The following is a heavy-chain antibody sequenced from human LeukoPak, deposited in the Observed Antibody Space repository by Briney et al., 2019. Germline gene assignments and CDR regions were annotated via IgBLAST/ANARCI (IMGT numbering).Heavy chain of an antibody. V-gene: IGHV3-11*04. CDR2: ISSSGSTI. Sequence: GGSLRLSCAASGFTFSDYYMSWIRQAPGRGLGWVSYISSSGSTIYYADSVKGRFTISRDNAKNSLYLQMNSLRAEDTAVYYCARDLRRGYNFQEFDYWGQGTLVTVSS. CDR1: GFTFSDYY. J-gene: IGHJ4*02. CDR3: ARDLRRGYNFQEFDY. D-gene: IGHD5-24*01.